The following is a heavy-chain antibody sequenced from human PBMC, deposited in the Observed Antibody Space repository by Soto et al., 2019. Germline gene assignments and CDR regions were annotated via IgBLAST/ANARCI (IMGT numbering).Heavy chain of an antibody. V-gene: IGHV5-51*01. Sequence: PGESLKISCKGSGHSFSNYWIGWVRQMPGKGLEWMGIIHPGDSDTTYSPSFQGQVTISADKSISTAYLQLSSLRASDSAMFYCARAQRPGATRFRALTFDYWGQGTLVTVSS. CDR2: IHPGDSDT. CDR3: ARAQRPGATRFRALTFDY. J-gene: IGHJ4*02. D-gene: IGHD3-10*01. CDR1: GHSFSNYW.